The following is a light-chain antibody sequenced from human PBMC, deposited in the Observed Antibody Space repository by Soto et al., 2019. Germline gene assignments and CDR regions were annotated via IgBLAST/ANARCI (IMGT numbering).Light chain of an antibody. CDR1: QTISNY. V-gene: IGKV1-39*01. J-gene: IGKJ3*01. CDR3: QQSYNVPFT. CDR2: GAS. Sequence: DIQMTQSPASLAASLGDRITISCRASQTISNYLNWYHQKPGEAPKILIYGASTLQSGVPSSVSGRGSGTVFTLSISRLQPEDFGTYYCQQSYNVPFTFGPGTKV.